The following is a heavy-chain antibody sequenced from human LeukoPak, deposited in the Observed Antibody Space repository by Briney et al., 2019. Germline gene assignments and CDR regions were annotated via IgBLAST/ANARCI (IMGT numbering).Heavy chain of an antibody. V-gene: IGHV4-4*02. D-gene: IGHD3-22*01. CDR3: ARGPSERYYESSGYYYFDY. Sequence: SETLSLTCTVSGGSISTNPYWWTWVRQPPGKGLEWIGEISHRGSTKYNPSLRSRVTISVDTSRNQFSLKVSSVTAADTAVYYCARGPSERYYESSGYYYFDYWGQGTLVTVSS. J-gene: IGHJ4*02. CDR1: GGSISTNPYW. CDR2: ISHRGST.